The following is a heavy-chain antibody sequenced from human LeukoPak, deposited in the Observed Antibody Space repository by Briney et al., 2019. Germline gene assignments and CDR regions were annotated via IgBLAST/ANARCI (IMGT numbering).Heavy chain of an antibody. CDR1: GGYISNYY. Sequence: SETLSLTCTVSGGYISNYYWSWIRQPAGKGLEWIGRIFISGSTDYNPSFKSRVTMSVDTSKNQFSLKLSSVTAADTAVYFCARVTRYADWRDHYYMDVWGKGTTVIVSS. CDR2: IFISGST. J-gene: IGHJ6*03. V-gene: IGHV4-4*07. D-gene: IGHD4-17*01. CDR3: ARVTRYADWRDHYYMDV.